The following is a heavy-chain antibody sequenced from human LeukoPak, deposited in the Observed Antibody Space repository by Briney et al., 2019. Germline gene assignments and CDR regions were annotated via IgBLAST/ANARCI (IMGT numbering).Heavy chain of an antibody. D-gene: IGHD3-9*01. Sequence: GGSLRLSCAASGFTFSSYAMSWVRQAPGKGLEWVSVIYSGGSTYYADSVKGRFTISRDNSKNTLYLQMNSLRAEDTAVYYCAKSLPPKYYDTLTGSDVWGQGTTVTVSS. CDR2: IYSGGST. CDR3: AKSLPPKYYDTLTGSDV. J-gene: IGHJ6*02. V-gene: IGHV3-23*03. CDR1: GFTFSSYA.